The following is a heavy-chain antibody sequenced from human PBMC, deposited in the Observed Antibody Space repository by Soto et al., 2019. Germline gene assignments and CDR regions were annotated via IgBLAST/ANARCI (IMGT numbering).Heavy chain of an antibody. CDR2: IYPGDSDT. CDR1: GYSFTSYW. J-gene: IGHJ4*02. D-gene: IGHD1-26*01. Sequence: PGESLKISCKGSGYSFTSYWIGWVRQMPGKGLEWMGIIYPGDSDTRYSPSFQGHVTISADKSISTAYLQWSSLKASDTAMYYCARHMMGAPFTDWVYYFDYWGQGTLVTVSS. CDR3: ARHMMGAPFTDWVYYFDY. V-gene: IGHV5-51*01.